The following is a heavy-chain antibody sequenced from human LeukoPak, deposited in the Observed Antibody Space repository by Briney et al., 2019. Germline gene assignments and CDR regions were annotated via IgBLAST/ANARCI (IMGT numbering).Heavy chain of an antibody. CDR1: GFTFSDYY. D-gene: IGHD3-22*01. V-gene: IGHV3-11*04. Sequence: GGSLRLSCAASGFTFSDYYMSWIRQAPGKGLEWVSYISSNGSTIYYADSVKGRFTISRDNSKNTLYLQMNSLRAEDTAVYYCAKEKKYYYDGSGYPGYDYWGQGTLVTVSS. CDR2: ISSNGSTI. J-gene: IGHJ4*02. CDR3: AKEKKYYYDGSGYPGYDY.